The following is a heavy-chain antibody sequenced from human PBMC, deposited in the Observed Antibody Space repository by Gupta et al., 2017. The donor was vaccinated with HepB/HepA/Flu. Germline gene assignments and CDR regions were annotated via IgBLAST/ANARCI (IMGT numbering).Heavy chain of an antibody. CDR3: ARGGEVVTAAPGDYYYYGMDV. CDR2: IYYSGST. J-gene: IGHJ6*02. V-gene: IGHV4-59*01. D-gene: IGHD2-21*02. Sequence: QVQLQESGPGLVTPSETLSLTCTVSGGSISSYYWSWIRQPPGKGLEWIGYIYYSGSTNYNPSLKSRVTISVDTSKNQFSLKLSSVTAADTAVYYCARGGEVVTAAPGDYYYYGMDVWGQGTTVTVSS. CDR1: GGSISSYY.